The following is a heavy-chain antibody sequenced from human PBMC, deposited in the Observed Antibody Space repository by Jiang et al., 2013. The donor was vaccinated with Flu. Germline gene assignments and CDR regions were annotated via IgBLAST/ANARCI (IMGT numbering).Heavy chain of an antibody. J-gene: IGHJ4*02. CDR3: AKAKWTTVTFFDY. Sequence: QLLESGGGLVQPGGSLRLSCAASGFTFSSYTMSWVRQAPGKGLEWVSAISGSGGGTYYADSVKGRFTISRDNSKNTLYLQMNSLRAEDTAVYYCAKAKWTTVTFFDYWGQGTLVTVSS. D-gene: IGHD4-17*01. CDR2: ISGSGGGT. V-gene: IGHV3-23*01. CDR1: GFTFSSYT.